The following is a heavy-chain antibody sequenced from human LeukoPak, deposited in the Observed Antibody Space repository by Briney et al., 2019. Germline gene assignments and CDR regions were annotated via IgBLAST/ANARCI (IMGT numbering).Heavy chain of an antibody. CDR1: GGTFSSYA. J-gene: IGHJ4*02. CDR3: ARTPYCSGGSCYSFY. V-gene: IGHV1-69*04. CDR2: IIPILGIA. D-gene: IGHD2-15*01. Sequence: ASVKVSCKASGGTFSSYAISWVRQAPGQGLEWMGRIIPILGIASYAQKFQGRVTITADKSTSTAYMELSSLRSEDTAVYYCARTPYCSGGSCYSFYWGQGTLVTVSS.